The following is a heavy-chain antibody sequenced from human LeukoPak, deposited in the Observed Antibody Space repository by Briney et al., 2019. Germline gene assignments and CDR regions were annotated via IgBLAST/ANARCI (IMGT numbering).Heavy chain of an antibody. CDR2: IYYSGST. Sequence: SETLSLTCTVSSGSISSHYWIWIRQPPGQGLEGIGHIYYSGSTNYKPYLKSRVTISVDTSKNQFSLKLSSLTAADTAVYYCARGSYASRVSYYMDVWGKGTTVTVSS. V-gene: IGHV4-59*11. D-gene: IGHD3-22*01. CDR1: SGSISSHY. CDR3: ARGSYASRVSYYMDV. J-gene: IGHJ6*03.